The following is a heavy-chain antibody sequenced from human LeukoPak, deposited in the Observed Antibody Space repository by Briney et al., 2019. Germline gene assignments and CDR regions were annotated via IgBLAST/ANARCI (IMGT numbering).Heavy chain of an antibody. CDR3: ARSRTPFYYYGMHV. CDR1: GYIFTDYY. V-gene: IGHV1-2*02. Sequence: GASAKVSCKASGYIFTDYYVHWIRQAPGQGLEWMGWIDPNSGGTHHAPNFQGRATMTRDTSSSTVYMDLSRLRSADTAIYYCARSRTPFYYYGMHVWGLGTSVTVSS. D-gene: IGHD1-1*01. CDR2: IDPNSGGT. J-gene: IGHJ6*02.